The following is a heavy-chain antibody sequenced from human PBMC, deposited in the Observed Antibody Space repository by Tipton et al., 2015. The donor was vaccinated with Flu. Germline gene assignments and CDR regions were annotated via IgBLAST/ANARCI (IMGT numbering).Heavy chain of an antibody. V-gene: IGHV4-59*08. CDR2: IYYSGST. D-gene: IGHD3-10*01. CDR3: ARHAKTGIDY. Sequence: GLVKPSETLSLTCTVSGGSISSYYWSWIRQPPGKGLEWIGYIYYSGSTNYNPSLKSRVTISVDTSKNQFSLKLSSVTAADTAGYYCARHAKTGIDYWGQGTLVTVSS. J-gene: IGHJ4*02. CDR1: GGSISSYY.